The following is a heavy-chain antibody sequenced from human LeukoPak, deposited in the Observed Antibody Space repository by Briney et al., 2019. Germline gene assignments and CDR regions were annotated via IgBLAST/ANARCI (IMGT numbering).Heavy chain of an antibody. J-gene: IGHJ4*02. Sequence: GGSLRLSCAASGFTFSSYEMNWVRQAPGKGLERVSYISSGGITIQYADSAKGRFTISRDNAKNSLYLQMNSLRAEDTAVYYCARGGSVGGSFDSSGYYPDYWGQGTLVTVSS. V-gene: IGHV3-48*03. CDR1: GFTFSSYE. CDR3: ARGGSVGGSFDSSGYYPDY. CDR2: ISSGGITI. D-gene: IGHD3-22*01.